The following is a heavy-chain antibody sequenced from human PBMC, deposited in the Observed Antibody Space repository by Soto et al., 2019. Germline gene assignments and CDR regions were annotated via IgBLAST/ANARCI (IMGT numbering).Heavy chain of an antibody. J-gene: IGHJ3*02. CDR2: IYSDGST. Sequence: GGSLRLSCAASGFTVSRNYMSWVRQAPGKGLDWVSVIYSDGSTYYADSVKGRFTISRDNSKNTLYLQMNSLRAKDTAVYYCARGGYAVTTRGAFEIWGQGTKVTVSS. V-gene: IGHV3-53*01. CDR1: GFTVSRNY. CDR3: ARGGYAVTTRGAFEI. D-gene: IGHD4-17*01.